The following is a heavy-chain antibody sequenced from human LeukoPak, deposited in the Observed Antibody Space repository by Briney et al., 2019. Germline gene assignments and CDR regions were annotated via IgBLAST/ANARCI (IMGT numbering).Heavy chain of an antibody. CDR3: ARDRERGYSYGFYYYYYMDV. CDR1: GYSISSGYY. D-gene: IGHD5-18*01. CDR2: IYHSGST. J-gene: IGHJ6*03. V-gene: IGHV4-38-2*02. Sequence: SETLSLTCTVSGYSISSGYYWGWIRQPPGKGLEWIGSIYHSGSTYYNPSLKSRVTISVDTSKNQFSLKLSSVTAADTAVYYCARDRERGYSYGFYYYYYMDVWGKGTTVTISS.